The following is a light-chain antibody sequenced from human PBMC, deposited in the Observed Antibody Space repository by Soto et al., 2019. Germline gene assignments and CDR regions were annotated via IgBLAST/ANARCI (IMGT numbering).Light chain of an antibody. CDR1: QSVGNNY. CDR2: GAS. CDR3: QHYNSYSEA. Sequence: EIVLTHSPDTLSLSPGERATLSCRASQSVGNNYLAWYQQRPGQAPRLVIYGASNRATGIPDRFSAWGSGTDFTLTISRLEPEDFATYYCQHYNSYSEAFGQGTKVELK. V-gene: IGKV3-20*01. J-gene: IGKJ1*01.